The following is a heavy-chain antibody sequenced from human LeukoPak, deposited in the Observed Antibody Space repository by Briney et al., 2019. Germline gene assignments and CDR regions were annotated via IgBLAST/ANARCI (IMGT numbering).Heavy chain of an antibody. CDR2: INPNSGGT. Sequence: ASVKVSCKASGGTFSSYAISWVRQAPGQGLEWVGWINPNSGGTNYAQKFQGRVTMTRDTSISTAYMEVSRLTSDDTAVYYCARSETGATLYYYYMDVWGTGTTVTVS. CDR3: ARSETGATLYYYYMDV. D-gene: IGHD1-1*01. V-gene: IGHV1-2*02. J-gene: IGHJ6*03. CDR1: GGTFSSYA.